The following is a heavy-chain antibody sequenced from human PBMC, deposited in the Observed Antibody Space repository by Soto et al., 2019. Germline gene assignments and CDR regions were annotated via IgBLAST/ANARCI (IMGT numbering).Heavy chain of an antibody. CDR3: ARRARPDFYYMDV. J-gene: IGHJ6*03. CDR1: GFTLSGYA. V-gene: IGHV3-64*01. CDR2: ISSNGVGT. D-gene: IGHD6-6*01. Sequence: EVQLAESGGGLAQPGGSLRLSCAASGFTLSGYAMDWVRQAPGKGLEYVSGISSNGVGTYYAHSVQGRFTLSRDNSKNTVYLQMGSLRPEDMAVYYCARRARPDFYYMDVWGKGTTVTVSS.